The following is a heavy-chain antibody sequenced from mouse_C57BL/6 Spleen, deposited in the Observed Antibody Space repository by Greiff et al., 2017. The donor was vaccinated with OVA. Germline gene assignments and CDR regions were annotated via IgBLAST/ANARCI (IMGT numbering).Heavy chain of an antibody. CDR1: GYTFTSYW. CDR2: IDPSDSYT. V-gene: IGHV1-59*01. D-gene: IGHD2-3*01. CDR3: ARRRDGYTWFAY. J-gene: IGHJ3*01. Sequence: QVQLKQPGAELVRPGTSVKLSCKASGYTFTSYWMHWVKQRPGQGLEWIGVIDPSDSYTNYNQKFKGKATLTVDTSSSTAYMQLSSLTSEDSAVYYCARRRDGYTWFAYWGQGTLVTVSA.